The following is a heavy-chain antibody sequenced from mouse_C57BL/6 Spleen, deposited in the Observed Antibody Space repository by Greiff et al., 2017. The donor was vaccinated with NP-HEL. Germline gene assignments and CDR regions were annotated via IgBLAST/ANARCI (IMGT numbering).Heavy chain of an antibody. CDR1: GYSFTSGYD. CDR2: IRYSGST. Sequence: EVQLQESGPGMVKPSPSLSLSCTVTGYSFTSGYDWHWIRHFPENKLERRGYIRYSGSTNYNPSLKSRTTITHDTSKNHFFLKLNAVTTEDSATYYCARDGGSCWAGFAYWGQGTLVTVSA. J-gene: IGHJ3*01. CDR3: ARDGGSCWAGFAY. D-gene: IGHD1-1*01. V-gene: IGHV3-1*01.